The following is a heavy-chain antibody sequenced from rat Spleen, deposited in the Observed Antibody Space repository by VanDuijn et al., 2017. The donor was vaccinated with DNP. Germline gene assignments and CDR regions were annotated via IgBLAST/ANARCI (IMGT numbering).Heavy chain of an antibody. CDR3: ATDPNSGYSNYYYVMDA. CDR1: GITFSDHN. J-gene: IGHJ4*01. V-gene: IGHV5S13*01. CDR2: ISPGGYNT. D-gene: IGHD1-2*01. Sequence: EVQLVESDGGLVQPGRSLKLSCAVSGITFSDHNMAWVRQAPKKSLEWVASISPGGYNTYYRDSVKGRFTISRDNAKNTQYLQMDSLRSEDTATYYCATDPNSGYSNYYYVMDAWGQGASVTVSS.